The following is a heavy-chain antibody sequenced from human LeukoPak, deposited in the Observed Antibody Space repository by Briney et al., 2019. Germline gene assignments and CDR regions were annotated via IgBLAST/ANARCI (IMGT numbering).Heavy chain of an antibody. D-gene: IGHD7-27*01. J-gene: IGHJ4*02. V-gene: IGHV3-23*01. Sequence: GGSLRLSCAASGFTFSTYTMYWVRQPPGKGLEWVSIIGGSGGDIHYADSVKGRFTISRDNSKNTLYLQMDSLRVEDTAIYYCAIDPNWGIHYWGQGVLVTVSS. CDR2: IGGSGGDI. CDR1: GFTFSTYT. CDR3: AIDPNWGIHY.